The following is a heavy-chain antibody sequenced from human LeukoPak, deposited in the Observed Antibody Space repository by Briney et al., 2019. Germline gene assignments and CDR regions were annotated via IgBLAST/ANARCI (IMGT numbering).Heavy chain of an antibody. CDR3: ARDGVWEHRGFDY. D-gene: IGHD1-26*01. Sequence: PSETLSLTCTVSGGSISSSSYYWGWIRQPPGKGLEWIGNIYYSGSPYYNPSLKSRVTISVDTSKNQFSLKLSSVTAADTAVYYCARDGVWEHRGFDYWGQGTLVNVSS. V-gene: IGHV4-39*07. CDR1: GGSISSSSYY. CDR2: IYYSGSP. J-gene: IGHJ4*02.